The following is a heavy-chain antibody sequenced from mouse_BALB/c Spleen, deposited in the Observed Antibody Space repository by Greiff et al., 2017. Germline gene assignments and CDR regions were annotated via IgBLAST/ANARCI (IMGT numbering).Heavy chain of an antibody. J-gene: IGHJ2*01. CDR3: ARGGDDYDEGAYYFDY. D-gene: IGHD2-4*01. V-gene: IGHV5-6-5*01. CDR1: GFTFSSYA. CDR2: ISSGGST. Sequence: EVKLMESGGGLVKPGGSLKLSCAASGFTFSSYAMSWVRQTPEKRLEWVASISSGGSTYYPDSVKGRFTISRDNARNILYLQMSSLRSEDTAMYHCARGGDDYDEGAYYFDYWGQGTTLTVSS.